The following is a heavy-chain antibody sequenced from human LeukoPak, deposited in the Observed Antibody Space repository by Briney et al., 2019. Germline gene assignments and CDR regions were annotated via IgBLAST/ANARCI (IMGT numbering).Heavy chain of an antibody. Sequence: SETLSLTCAVSGGSISNYYCSWIRQPPGEGLEWLGYIHYSGYTNYNPSLKSRVTISVDTSKNQFSLNLSSVTAADTAVYYCARHWGSDWYFDLWGRGTLVTVSS. CDR1: GGSISNYY. CDR2: IHYSGYT. CDR3: ARHWGSDWYFDL. J-gene: IGHJ2*01. D-gene: IGHD7-27*01. V-gene: IGHV4-59*01.